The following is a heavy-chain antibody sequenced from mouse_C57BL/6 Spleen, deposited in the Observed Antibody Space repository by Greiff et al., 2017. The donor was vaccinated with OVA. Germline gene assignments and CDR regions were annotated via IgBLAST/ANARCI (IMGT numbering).Heavy chain of an antibody. D-gene: IGHD1-1*01. V-gene: IGHV5-9-1*02. Sequence: EVKLVESGEGLVKPGGSLKLSCAASGFTFSSYAMSWVRQTPEKRLEWVAYISSGGDYIYYADTVKGRFTISRDNARNTLYLQMSSLKSEDTAMYYCTRDRDYYGPFAYWGQGTLVTVSA. J-gene: IGHJ3*01. CDR2: ISSGGDYI. CDR1: GFTFSSYA. CDR3: TRDRDYYGPFAY.